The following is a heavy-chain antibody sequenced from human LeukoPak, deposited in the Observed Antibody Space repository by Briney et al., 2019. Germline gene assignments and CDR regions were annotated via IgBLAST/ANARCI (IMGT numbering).Heavy chain of an antibody. Sequence: PGGPLRLSCAASGFTFSSYAMHWVRQAPGKGLEWVAVISYDGSNKYYADSVKGRFTISRDNSKNTLYLQMNSLRAEDTAVYYCARDFMVWGQGTTVTVSS. V-gene: IGHV3-30*04. D-gene: IGHD3-16*01. CDR3: ARDFMV. CDR2: ISYDGSNK. CDR1: GFTFSSYA. J-gene: IGHJ6*02.